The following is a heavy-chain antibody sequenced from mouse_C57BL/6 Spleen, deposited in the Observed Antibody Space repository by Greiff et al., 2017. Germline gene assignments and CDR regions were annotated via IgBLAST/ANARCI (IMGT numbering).Heavy chain of an antibody. D-gene: IGHD2-4*01. CDR1: GYTFTSYW. CDR2: IDPSDSET. Sequence: QVQLQQPGAELVRPGSSVKLSCKASGYTFTSYWMHWVKQRPIQGLEWIGNIDPSDSETHYNQKFKDKATLTVDKSSSTAYMQLSSLTSEDSAVYYCARSGLGDYYAMDYWGQGTSVTVSS. CDR3: ARSGLGDYYAMDY. J-gene: IGHJ4*01. V-gene: IGHV1-52*01.